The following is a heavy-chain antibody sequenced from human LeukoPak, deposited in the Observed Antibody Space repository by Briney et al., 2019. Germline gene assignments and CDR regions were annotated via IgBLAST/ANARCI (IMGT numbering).Heavy chain of an antibody. D-gene: IGHD3-10*01. J-gene: IGHJ6*03. CDR3: AKDVRYGSGGYFHYMDV. Sequence: YADSVKGRFTISRDNAKKSLYLQMNSLRAEDTALYYCAKDVRYGSGGYFHYMDVWGKGTTVTISS. V-gene: IGHV3-9*01.